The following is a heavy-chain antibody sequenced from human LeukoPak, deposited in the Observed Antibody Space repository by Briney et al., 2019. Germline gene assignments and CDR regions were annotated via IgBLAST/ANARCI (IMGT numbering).Heavy chain of an antibody. V-gene: IGHV1-2*02. CDR2: INPNSGGT. J-gene: IGHJ5*02. CDR1: GYTFTGYY. D-gene: IGHD2-2*01. Sequence: GASVKVSCKASGYTFTGYYMHWVRQAPGQGLEWMGWINPNSGGTNYAQKFQGRVTMTRDTSISTAYMELSRLRSDDTAVYYCARDWQDIVVVPAAPPGEYNWFDPWGQGTLVTVSS. CDR3: ARDWQDIVVVPAAPPGEYNWFDP.